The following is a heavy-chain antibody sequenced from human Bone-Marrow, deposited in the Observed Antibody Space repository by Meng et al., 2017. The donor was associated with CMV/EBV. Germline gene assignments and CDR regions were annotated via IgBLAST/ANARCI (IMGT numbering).Heavy chain of an antibody. Sequence: GESLKISCAASGFTFSSYAMRWVRQAPGKGLEWVSGISGSGGSTYYADSVKARFTISRDNSKNTLYLQMNSLRAEDKAVDYCAKEQVPRGRYFDYWGQGTLVTVSS. CDR1: GFTFSSYA. CDR3: AKEQVPRGRYFDY. CDR2: ISGSGGST. D-gene: IGHD1-1*01. V-gene: IGHV3-23*01. J-gene: IGHJ4*02.